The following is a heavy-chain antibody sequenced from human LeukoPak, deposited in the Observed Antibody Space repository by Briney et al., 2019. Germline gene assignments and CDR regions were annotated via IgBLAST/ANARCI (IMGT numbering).Heavy chain of an antibody. D-gene: IGHD6-13*01. CDR3: ARFPGQQLVTDYYYMDV. CDR1: GYTFTTYY. V-gene: IGHV1-46*01. J-gene: IGHJ6*03. CDR2: INPSGSGTT. Sequence: ASVKVSCKASGYTFTTYYMHWVRQAPGQGLEWLGIINPSGSGTTSYAQDFQGRINVTRDRSTSTVYMELTSLRSEDTAVYYCARFPGQQLVTDYYYMDVWGKGTTVTVSS.